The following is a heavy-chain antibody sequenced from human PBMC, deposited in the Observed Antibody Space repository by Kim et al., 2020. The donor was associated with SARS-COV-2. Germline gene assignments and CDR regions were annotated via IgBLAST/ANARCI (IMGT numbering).Heavy chain of an antibody. Sequence: YADSVKGQFNISRDNAKSTLYLQMNSLRAEDTAVYYCGSRRYTGTYYYFDYWGQGTLVTVSS. CDR3: GSRRYTGTYYYFDY. D-gene: IGHD1-26*01. J-gene: IGHJ4*02. V-gene: IGHV3-74*01.